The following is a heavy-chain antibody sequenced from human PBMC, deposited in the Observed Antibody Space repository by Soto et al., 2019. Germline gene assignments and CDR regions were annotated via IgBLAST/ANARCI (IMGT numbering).Heavy chain of an antibody. Sequence: ASVKVSCKASGYTFTGYYMHWVRQAPGQGLEWMGWINPNSGGTNYAQKFQGWVTMTRDTSISTAYMELSRLRYDDTAVYYCARAPGCSTTSCYIYPLDYWGQGAMVTVYS. CDR2: INPNSGGT. J-gene: IGHJ4*02. V-gene: IGHV1-2*04. CDR3: ARAPGCSTTSCYIYPLDY. CDR1: GYTFTGYY. D-gene: IGHD2-2*02.